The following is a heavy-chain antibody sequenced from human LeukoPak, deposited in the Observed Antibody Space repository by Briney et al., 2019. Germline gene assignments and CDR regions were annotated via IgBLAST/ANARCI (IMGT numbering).Heavy chain of an antibody. CDR1: GGSISSYY. D-gene: IGHD6-13*01. Sequence: PSETLSLTCTVSGGSISSYYWSWIRQPPGKGLEWIGYIYYSGSTNYNPSLKSRVTISVDTSKNQFSLKLSSVTAADTAVYYCARLTLDDYSSRKYYFDYWGQGTLVTVSS. CDR2: IYYSGST. CDR3: ARLTLDDYSSRKYYFDY. J-gene: IGHJ4*02. V-gene: IGHV4-59*08.